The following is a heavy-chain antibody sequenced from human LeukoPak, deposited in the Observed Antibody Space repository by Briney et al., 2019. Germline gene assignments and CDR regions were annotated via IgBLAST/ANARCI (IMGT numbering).Heavy chain of an antibody. Sequence: SVKVSCKASGGTFSSYAISWVRQAPGQGLEWMGRIIPIFGAANYAQKFQGRVTITTDESTSTAYMELSSLRSEDTAVYYCARGGRHSSGYYYWGQRTLVTVSS. CDR1: GGTFSSYA. D-gene: IGHD3-22*01. J-gene: IGHJ4*02. CDR2: IIPIFGAA. V-gene: IGHV1-69*05. CDR3: ARGGRHSSGYYY.